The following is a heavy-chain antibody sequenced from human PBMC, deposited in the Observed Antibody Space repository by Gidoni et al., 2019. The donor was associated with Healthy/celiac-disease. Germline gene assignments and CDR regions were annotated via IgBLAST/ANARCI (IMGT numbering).Heavy chain of an antibody. D-gene: IGHD6-19*01. Sequence: QVQLQASGPGLVKPSETLSLTCTVSGGSISSYYWRWIRQPPGKGLEWIGYIYYSGSTNYNPSLKSRVTISVDTSKNQFSLKLSSVTAADTAVYYCARSEGGSGWSTVYYYYGMDVWGQGTTVTVSS. V-gene: IGHV4-59*08. CDR3: ARSEGGSGWSTVYYYYGMDV. CDR2: IYYSGST. J-gene: IGHJ6*02. CDR1: GGSISSYY.